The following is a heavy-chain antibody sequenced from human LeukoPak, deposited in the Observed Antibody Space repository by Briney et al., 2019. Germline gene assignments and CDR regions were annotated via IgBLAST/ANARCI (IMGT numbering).Heavy chain of an antibody. CDR1: GYTLTELS. CDR3: ATDVFDI. CDR2: FDPEDGET. V-gene: IGHV1-24*01. Sequence: GASVKVSCKVSGYTLTELSMHWVRQAPGKGLEWMGGFDPEDGETIYAQKFQGRVTVTEDTSTDTAYMELSSLRSEDTAVYYCATDVFDIWGQGTMVTVSS. J-gene: IGHJ3*02.